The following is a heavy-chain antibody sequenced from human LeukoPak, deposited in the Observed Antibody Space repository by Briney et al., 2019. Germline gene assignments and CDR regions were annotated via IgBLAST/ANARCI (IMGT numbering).Heavy chain of an antibody. CDR3: ARVYDPYYYYGMDV. D-gene: IGHD3-3*01. J-gene: IGHJ6*02. Sequence: GASVKVSCKASGGTFSSYAISWVRQAPGQGLAWMGRIIPILGIANYAQKFQGRVTITADKSTSTAYMELSSLRSEDTAVYYCARVYDPYYYYGMDVWGQGTTVTVSS. V-gene: IGHV1-69*04. CDR2: IIPILGIA. CDR1: GGTFSSYA.